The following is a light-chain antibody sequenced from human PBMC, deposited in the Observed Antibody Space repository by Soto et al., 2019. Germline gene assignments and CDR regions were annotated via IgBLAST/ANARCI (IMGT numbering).Light chain of an antibody. CDR3: LLSYDAARV. CDR2: DTS. J-gene: IGLJ2*01. Sequence: QAVVTQEPSLTVSPGGTVTLTCGSSTGAVTSNHHPYWFQQKAGQAPRTLIYDTSNKHSWTPARFSGSLLGDKAALTLSGAQPEDEAQYYCLLSYDAARVFGGGTTLTLL. CDR1: TGAVTSNHH. V-gene: IGLV7-46*01.